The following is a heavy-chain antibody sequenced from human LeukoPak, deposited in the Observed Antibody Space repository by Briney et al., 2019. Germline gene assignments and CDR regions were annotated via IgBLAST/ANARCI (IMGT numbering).Heavy chain of an antibody. CDR1: GYTFTSYW. J-gene: IGHJ4*02. D-gene: IGHD3-16*02. CDR3: ARQDGTFGGVIVIPGDY. V-gene: IGHV5-51*01. Sequence: GASVKISCKASGYTFTSYWIGWVRQMPGKGLEWMGIIYPGDSDTRYSPSFQGQVTISADKSISTAYLQWSSLKASDTAMYYCARQDGTFGGVIVIPGDYWGQGTLVTVSS. CDR2: IYPGDSDT.